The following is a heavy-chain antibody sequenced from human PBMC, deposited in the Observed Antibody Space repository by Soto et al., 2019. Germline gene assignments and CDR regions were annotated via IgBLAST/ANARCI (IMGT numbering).Heavy chain of an antibody. V-gene: IGHV1-18*01. CDR3: ARVLRYCSGGSCETPGY. CDR2: ISAYNGNT. CDR1: GYTFTSYG. D-gene: IGHD2-15*01. J-gene: IGHJ4*02. Sequence: QVQLVQSGAEVKKPGASVKVSCKASGYTFTSYGISWVRQAPGQGLEWMGWISAYNGNTNYAQKLQGRVTMTTDTSTSPGYMELRSLRSDDTAVYYCARVLRYCSGGSCETPGYWGQGTLVTVSS.